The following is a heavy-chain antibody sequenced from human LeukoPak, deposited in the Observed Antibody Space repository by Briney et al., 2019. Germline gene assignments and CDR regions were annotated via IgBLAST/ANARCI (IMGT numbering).Heavy chain of an antibody. J-gene: IGHJ6*02. CDR3: ARLDGYSSSWYSKTYYYGMDV. CDR1: GGSISSYY. D-gene: IGHD6-13*01. CDR2: IYYSGST. V-gene: IGHV4-59*08. Sequence: ASDTLSLTCSVSGGSISSYYWSWIRQPPGKGLEWIGYIYYSGSTNYNPSLKSRVTISVDTSKNQFSLKLSSVTAADTAVYYCARLDGYSSSWYSKTYYYGMDVWGQGTTVTVSS.